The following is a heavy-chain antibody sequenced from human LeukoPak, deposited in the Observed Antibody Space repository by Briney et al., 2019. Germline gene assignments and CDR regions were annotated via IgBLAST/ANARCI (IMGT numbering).Heavy chain of an antibody. CDR2: IYTSGST. D-gene: IGHD6-13*01. Sequence: PSETLSLTCTVSGGSISSYYWSWIRQPAGKGLEWIGRIYTSGSTNYNPSLKSRVTMSVDTSKNQFSLKLSSVTAADTAVYYCARLVSSWSKLRALIPDDAFDIWGQGTMVTVSS. V-gene: IGHV4-4*07. CDR1: GGSISSYY. CDR3: ARLVSSWSKLRALIPDDAFDI. J-gene: IGHJ3*02.